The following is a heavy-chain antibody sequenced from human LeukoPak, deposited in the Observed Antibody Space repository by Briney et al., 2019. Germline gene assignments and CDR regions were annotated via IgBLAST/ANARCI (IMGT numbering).Heavy chain of an antibody. CDR2: ISSSNDYI. D-gene: IGHD6-19*01. CDR3: ARDSPSPGSIAVAGPLAY. J-gene: IGHJ4*02. Sequence: PGGSLRLSCAASGFTLSGYSMNWVRQAPGKGLEWVSSISSSNDYIYYADSVKGRFTISRDNSKNTLYLQMNSLRAEDTAVYYCARDSPSPGSIAVAGPLAYWGQGTLVTVSS. CDR1: GFTLSGYS. V-gene: IGHV3-21*04.